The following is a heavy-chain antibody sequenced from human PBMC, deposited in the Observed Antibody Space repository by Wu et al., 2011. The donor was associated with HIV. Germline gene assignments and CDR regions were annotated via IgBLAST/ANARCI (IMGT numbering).Heavy chain of an antibody. V-gene: IGHV1-69*11. CDR2: IIPLVGTT. CDR3: ARVDHWNDRGFDY. D-gene: IGHD1-1*01. CDR1: RGSFGSYA. J-gene: IGHJ4*02. Sequence: QVQLVQSETEMKKPGSSVKVSCKASRGSFGSYAISWVRQAPGQGPEWMGRIIPLVGTTNIAQKFQGRVTITADAAITTSYMELSRLTSEDTAVYYCARVDHWNDRGFDYWGQGTLVTVSS.